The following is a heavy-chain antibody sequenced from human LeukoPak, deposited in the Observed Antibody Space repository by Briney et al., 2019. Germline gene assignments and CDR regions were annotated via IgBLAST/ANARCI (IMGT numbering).Heavy chain of an antibody. CDR2: ISGSGGST. CDR3: AKFVSLVVIPEYFDY. V-gene: IGHV3-23*01. CDR1: GFTFSSYA. D-gene: IGHD3-22*01. J-gene: IGHJ4*02. Sequence: GGSLRLSCAASGFTFSSYAMSWVRQAPGKGLEWVSAISGSGGSTYYADSVKGRFTISRDNSKNTLYLQMNSLRAEDTAVYYCAKFVSLVVIPEYFDYWGRGTLVTVSS.